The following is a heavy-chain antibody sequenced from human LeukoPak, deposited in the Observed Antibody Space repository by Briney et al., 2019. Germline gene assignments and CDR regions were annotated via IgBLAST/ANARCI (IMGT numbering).Heavy chain of an antibody. CDR1: GGSFSGYY. D-gene: IGHD3-22*01. CDR3: ARGRSGYYDSSGYYYPVVYYYYYYMDV. V-gene: IGHV4-34*01. J-gene: IGHJ6*03. CDR2: INHSGST. Sequence: TSETLSLTCAVYGGSFSGYYWNWIRQPPGKGLEWIGEINHSGSTNYNPSLKSRVTISVDTSKNQFSLKLSSVTAADTAVYYCARGRSGYYDSSGYYYPVVYYYYYYMDVWGKGTTVTVSS.